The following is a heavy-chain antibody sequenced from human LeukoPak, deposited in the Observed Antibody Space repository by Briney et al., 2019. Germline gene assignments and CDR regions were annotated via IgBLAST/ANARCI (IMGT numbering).Heavy chain of an antibody. J-gene: IGHJ4*02. CDR2: ISAYNGNT. Sequence: GASVKVSCKASGYTFTSYGISWVRQAPGQGLEWMGWISAYNGNTNYAQKLQGRVTMTTDTSTSTAYMEPRSLRSDDTALYYCARGSHVVVPAAVDYWGQGTLVTVSS. V-gene: IGHV1-18*01. CDR1: GYTFTSYG. D-gene: IGHD2-2*01. CDR3: ARGSHVVVPAAVDY.